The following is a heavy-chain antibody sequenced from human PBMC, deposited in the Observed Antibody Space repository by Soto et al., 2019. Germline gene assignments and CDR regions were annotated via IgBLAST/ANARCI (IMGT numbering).Heavy chain of an antibody. CDR2: ISYDGSNK. CDR1: GFTFSSYG. D-gene: IGHD3-3*01. J-gene: IGHJ6*02. V-gene: IGHV3-30*18. CDR3: AKGRLTIFEVGSFYYYGMDV. Sequence: GGSLRLSCAASGFTFSSYGMHWVRQAPGKGLEMVAVISYDGSNKYYADSVKGRFTISRDNSKNTRYLQMNSLRAEDTAVYYCAKGRLTIFEVGSFYYYGMDVWGQGTTVTVSS.